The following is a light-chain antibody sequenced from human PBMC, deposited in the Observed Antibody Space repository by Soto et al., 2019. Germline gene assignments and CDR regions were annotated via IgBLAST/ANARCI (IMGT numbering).Light chain of an antibody. CDR1: QSVSNN. CDR3: QQYTNWPRT. J-gene: IGKJ1*01. V-gene: IGKV3-15*01. Sequence: EIVMTQSPVTLSVSPGERATLSCRASQSVSNNLAWYQQKPGQAPRLLMFGASTRATGIPARFSGSGSGTEFTLTISSLQSEDFAVYYCQQYTNWPRTFGQGTKVEIK. CDR2: GAS.